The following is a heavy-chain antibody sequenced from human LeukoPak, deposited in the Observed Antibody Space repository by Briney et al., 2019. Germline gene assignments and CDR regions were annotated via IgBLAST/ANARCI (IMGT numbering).Heavy chain of an antibody. Sequence: SETLSLTCAVYGGSFSGYYWSWIRQPPGKGLEWIGEINHSGSTNYNPSLKSRVTISVDTSKNQFSLKLGSVTAADTAVYYCARGFGRGSSWYADYWGQGTLVTVSS. CDR1: GGSFSGYY. CDR2: INHSGST. J-gene: IGHJ4*02. D-gene: IGHD6-13*01. V-gene: IGHV4-34*01. CDR3: ARGFGRGSSWYADY.